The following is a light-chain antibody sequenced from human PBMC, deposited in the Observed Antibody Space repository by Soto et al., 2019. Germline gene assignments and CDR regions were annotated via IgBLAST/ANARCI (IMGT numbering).Light chain of an antibody. J-gene: IGLJ2*01. CDR2: SNN. CDR3: AAWDDSLNGNVV. V-gene: IGLV1-44*01. CDR1: SFNIGSNT. Sequence: QSVLTQPPSASGTPGQRVTISCSGSSFNIGSNTVNWYQQLPGTAPKLLIYSNNQRPSGVPDRFSGSKSGTSASLAISGLQSEDEADYYCAAWDDSLNGNVVFGGGTKRTVL.